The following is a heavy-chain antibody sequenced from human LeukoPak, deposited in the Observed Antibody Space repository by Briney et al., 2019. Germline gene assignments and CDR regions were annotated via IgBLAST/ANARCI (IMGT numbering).Heavy chain of an antibody. J-gene: IGHJ4*02. V-gene: IGHV5-51*01. D-gene: IGHD3-10*01. CDR1: GYSFTSYW. CDR2: IYPGDSDT. CDR3: ARIDTNYYGSGSWKNHLDY. Sequence: GESLKISCKGSGYSFTSYWIGWVRQMPGNGLEWMGIIYPGDSDTRYSPSFQGQVTISADKSISTAYLQWSSLKASDTAMYYCARIDTNYYGSGSWKNHLDYWGQGTLVTVSS.